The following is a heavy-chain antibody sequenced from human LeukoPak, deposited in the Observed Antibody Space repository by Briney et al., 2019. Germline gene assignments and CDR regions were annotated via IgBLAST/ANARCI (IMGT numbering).Heavy chain of an antibody. J-gene: IGHJ4*02. CDR1: GFTFSNYA. CDR3: AKGTGDMGYYFGY. D-gene: IGHD1-1*01. CDR2: IRVSDET. V-gene: IGHV3-23*01. Sequence: PGGSLRLSCAASGFTFSNYAMNWVRQAPGKGLEWVSGIRVSDETYYADSVKGRFTISRANSENTLYLQMSGLRAEDTAVYYCAKGTGDMGYYFGYWGQGTLVTVSS.